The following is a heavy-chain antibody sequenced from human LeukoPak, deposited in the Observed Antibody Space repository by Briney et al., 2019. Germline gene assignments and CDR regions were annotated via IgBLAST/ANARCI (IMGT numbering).Heavy chain of an antibody. CDR2: IWYDGSDK. CDR1: GFTFTSYG. CDR3: AADQGIY. V-gene: IGHV3-33*03. Sequence: GGSLRLSCAASGFTFTSYGMHWVRQAPGKGLEWVAVIWYDGSDKYYADSVKGRFTISRDNSKNTLYLQMNSLRAEDTAVYYCAADQGIYWGQGTLVTVSS. J-gene: IGHJ4*02.